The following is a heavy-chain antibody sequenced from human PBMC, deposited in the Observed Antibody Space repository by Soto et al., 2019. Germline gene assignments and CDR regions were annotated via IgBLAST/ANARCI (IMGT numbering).Heavy chain of an antibody. V-gene: IGHV4-4*02. Sequence: QVQLQESGPGLVKPSGTLSLTCAVSGGSISSSNWWSWVRQPPGKGLEWIGEIYHSGSTNYNPSLKRRVPTSVDKSKNQFSLKLSSVTAADTAVYYCARKGHGSSGYDYPTPKHFDYWGQGTLVTVSS. CDR1: GGSISSSNW. D-gene: IGHD5-12*01. CDR2: IYHSGST. J-gene: IGHJ4*02. CDR3: ARKGHGSSGYDYPTPKHFDY.